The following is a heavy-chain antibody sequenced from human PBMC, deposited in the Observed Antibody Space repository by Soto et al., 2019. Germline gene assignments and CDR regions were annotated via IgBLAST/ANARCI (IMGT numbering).Heavy chain of an antibody. D-gene: IGHD3-10*01. CDR3: ARVTLYVTWFDP. V-gene: IGHV1-18*04. Sequence: ASVKVSCKASGYTFSSYGITWVRQAPGQGLEWMGWISGKNGDTSYAQKFEGRVTMTTDASTNTVYMELRSLTSDDTAIYYCARVTLYVTWFDPWGQGTLVTVSS. CDR1: GYTFSSYG. J-gene: IGHJ5*02. CDR2: ISGKNGDT.